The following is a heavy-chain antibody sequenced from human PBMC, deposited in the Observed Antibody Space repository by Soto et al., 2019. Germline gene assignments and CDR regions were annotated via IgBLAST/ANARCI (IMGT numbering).Heavy chain of an antibody. J-gene: IGHJ6*02. V-gene: IGHV1-46*03. CDR3: ARDPVAGSSSRYSYYSVIAF. D-gene: IGHD6-13*01. Sequence: ASVKVSCKASGYTFTSYYMHWVRQAPGQGLEWMGIINPSGGSTSYAQKFQGRVTMTRDTSTSTVYMEQSSLRSEDTAVYYCARDPVAGSSSRYSYYSVIAFWRQGYKLIVSS. CDR1: GYTFTSYY. CDR2: INPSGGST.